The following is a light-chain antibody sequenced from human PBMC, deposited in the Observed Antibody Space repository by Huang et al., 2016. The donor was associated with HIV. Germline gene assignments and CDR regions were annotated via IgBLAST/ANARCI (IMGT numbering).Light chain of an antibody. CDR2: WAS. Sequence: DIVMTQSPDSLAVSLGERATINCKSSQSVLDDSNNKNCLAWFQQKPGQPPKLRIYWASSRESGVPDRFSGSGSGTDFTLTISSLQAEDVAVYYCHQYYNTPYTFGQGTKLEIK. CDR3: HQYYNTPYT. J-gene: IGKJ2*01. V-gene: IGKV4-1*01. CDR1: QSVLDDSNNKNC.